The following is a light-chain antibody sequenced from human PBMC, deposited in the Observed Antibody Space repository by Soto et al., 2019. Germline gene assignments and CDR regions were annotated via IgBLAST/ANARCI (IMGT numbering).Light chain of an antibody. CDR2: HTS. CDR3: HQRQSWPRT. CDR1: QTVNSR. Sequence: EIVLTQSPATLCSSPGERATLSCRASQTVNSRLALYQHKPGQAPRLLIYHTSNSATGIPARFSGSGSGTDFTLTISSLEPEDFAVYDCHQRQSWPRTFGQGTKVDI. V-gene: IGKV3-11*01. J-gene: IGKJ1*01.